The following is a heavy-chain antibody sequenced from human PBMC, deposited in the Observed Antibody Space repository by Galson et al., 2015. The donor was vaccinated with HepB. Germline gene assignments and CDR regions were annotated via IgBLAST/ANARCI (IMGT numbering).Heavy chain of an antibody. D-gene: IGHD1-20*01. V-gene: IGHV1-8*01. CDR3: ARARRYNWNYVDY. Sequence: SVKVSCKASGYTFTSYDINWVRQATGQGLEWMGWMNPNSGNTGYAQKFQGRVTMTRNTSISTAYMELSSLRSEDTAVYYCARARRYNWNYVDYWGQGTLVTVSS. J-gene: IGHJ4*02. CDR2: MNPNSGNT. CDR1: GYTFTSYD.